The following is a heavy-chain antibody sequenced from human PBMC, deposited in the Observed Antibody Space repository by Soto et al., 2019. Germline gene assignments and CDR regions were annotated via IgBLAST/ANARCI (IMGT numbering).Heavy chain of an antibody. V-gene: IGHV4-31*03. J-gene: IGHJ6*02. D-gene: IGHD3-16*01. CDR3: ARGTMISGPGYYYAMDV. Sequence: PSETLSLTCTVSGDSISRNGYFWTWIRQHPGKGLEWIGYIYYSGSSYYNPSLKTRVIISVDTSKNHFSLNLTAVTAADTAVYYCARGTMISGPGYYYAMDVWGQGNTVTVSS. CDR1: GDSISRNGYF. CDR2: IYYSGSS.